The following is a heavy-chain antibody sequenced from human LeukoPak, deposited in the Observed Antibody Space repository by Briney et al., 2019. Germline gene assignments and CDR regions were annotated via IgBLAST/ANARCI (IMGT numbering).Heavy chain of an antibody. J-gene: IGHJ6*02. CDR1: GGTFISYA. D-gene: IGHD3-10*01. CDR3: ANFYGSGKGYYYGMDV. CDR2: IIPIFGTA. V-gene: IGHV1-69*13. Sequence: GASVKVSCKASGGTFISYAISWVRQAPGQGLEWMGGIIPIFGTANYAQKFQGRVTITADESTSTAYMELSSLRSEDTAVYYCANFYGSGKGYYYGMDVWGQGTTVTVSS.